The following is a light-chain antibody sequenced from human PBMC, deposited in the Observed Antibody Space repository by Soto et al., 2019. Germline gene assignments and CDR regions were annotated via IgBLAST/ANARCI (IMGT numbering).Light chain of an antibody. J-gene: IGLJ1*01. CDR1: SSDVGNYIF. Sequence: QSVLTQPPSASGSPGQSITISCTGTSSDVGNYIFVSWYRQHPGKAPKLMIYDINNRPSGVSNRFSGSKSGNTASLTISGLQAEDEADYYCVSYTTSASYVFGTGTKV. V-gene: IGLV2-14*01. CDR2: DIN. CDR3: VSYTTSASYV.